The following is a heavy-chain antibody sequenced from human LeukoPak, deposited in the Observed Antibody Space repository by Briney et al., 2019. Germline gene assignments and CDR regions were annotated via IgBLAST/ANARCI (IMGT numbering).Heavy chain of an antibody. D-gene: IGHD6-13*01. CDR1: GGSISSGGYY. CDR3: AREQAAAGTFVGY. J-gene: IGHJ4*02. V-gene: IGHV4-31*03. CDR2: IYYSGST. Sequence: SENLSLTCTVSGGSISSGGYYWSWIRQHPGKGLEWIGYIYYSGSTYYNPSLKSRVTISVVTSKNQFSLKLSSVTAADTAVYYCAREQAAAGTFVGYWGQGTLVTVSS.